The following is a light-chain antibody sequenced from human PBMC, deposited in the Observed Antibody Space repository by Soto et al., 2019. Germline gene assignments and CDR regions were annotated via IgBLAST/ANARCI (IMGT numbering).Light chain of an antibody. CDR2: AAS. CDR3: QQLDSSPWT. J-gene: IGKJ1*01. Sequence: DIQLTQSPSFLSASVGDRVTITCRASQGISFSLAWYQQKPGKAPNLLIYAASTLQGGVPSRFSGSGSGTEFTLTISSLQPEDFATYYCQQLDSSPWTFGQGTKVEIK. CDR1: QGISFS. V-gene: IGKV1-9*01.